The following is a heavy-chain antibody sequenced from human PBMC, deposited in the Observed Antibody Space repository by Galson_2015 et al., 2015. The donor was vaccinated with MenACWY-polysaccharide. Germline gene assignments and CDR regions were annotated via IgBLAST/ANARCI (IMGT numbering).Heavy chain of an antibody. CDR3: ARGYSAYD. D-gene: IGHD5-12*01. V-gene: IGHV3-74*01. J-gene: IGHJ4*02. CDR2: IKSDGSST. Sequence: LRLSCAASGFTFSTYWMHWARQAPGKGLVWVSRIKSDGSSTNYADSVKGRFTISRDNAKNTLYLQMNSLRAEDTALYYCARGYSAYDWGQGTLVTVSA. CDR1: GFTFSTYW.